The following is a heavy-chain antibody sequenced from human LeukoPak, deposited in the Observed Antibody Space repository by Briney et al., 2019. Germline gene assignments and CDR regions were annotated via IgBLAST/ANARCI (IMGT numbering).Heavy chain of an antibody. J-gene: IGHJ4*02. CDR3: YTYYYDSSGYSPMARYFDY. V-gene: IGHV3-30*03. CDR1: GYTFSSYG. D-gene: IGHD3-22*01. Sequence: PGGSLRLSCAASGYTFSSYGMHWVRQAPVKGLEWVAVISYDGSNKYYADSVKGRFTISRDNSKNTLYLQMNSLRAEDTAVYYCYTYYYDSSGYSPMARYFDYWGQGTLVTVSS. CDR2: ISYDGSNK.